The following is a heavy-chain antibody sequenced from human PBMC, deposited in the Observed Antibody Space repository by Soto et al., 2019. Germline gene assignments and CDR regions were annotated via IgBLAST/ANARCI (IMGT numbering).Heavy chain of an antibody. CDR1: GGTFSSYA. CDR2: IIPIFGTA. Sequence: ASVKVSCKASGGTFSSYAISWVRQAPGQGLEWMGGIIPIFGTANYAQKFQGRVTITADESTSTAYMELSSLRSEDTAVYYCARPWETSTIFGYYGMDVWGQGTTVTVSS. D-gene: IGHD3-3*01. V-gene: IGHV1-69*13. CDR3: ARPWETSTIFGYYGMDV. J-gene: IGHJ6*02.